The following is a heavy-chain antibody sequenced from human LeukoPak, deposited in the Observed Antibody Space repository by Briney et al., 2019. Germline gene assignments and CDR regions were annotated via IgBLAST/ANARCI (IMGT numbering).Heavy chain of an antibody. CDR2: IYTSGST. CDR3: ARGSSGWYFDY. V-gene: IGHV4-4*07. D-gene: IGHD6-19*01. J-gene: IGHJ4*02. Sequence: SETLSLTCTVSGGSISSYYWSWIRQPAGKGLEGIGRIYTSGSTDYNPSLKSRVTKSVDTTKNQFSLKLSSVTAADTAVYYCARGSSGWYFDYWGQGSLVTVSS. CDR1: GGSISSYY.